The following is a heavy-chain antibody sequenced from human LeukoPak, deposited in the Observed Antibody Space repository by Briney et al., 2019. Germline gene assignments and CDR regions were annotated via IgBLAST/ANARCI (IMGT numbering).Heavy chain of an antibody. CDR2: IYTSGST. J-gene: IGHJ4*02. D-gene: IGHD3-22*01. Sequence: SQTLSLTCTVSGGSISSGGYYWSWIRQPAGKGLEWIGRIYTSGSTNYNPSLKSRVTMSVDTSKNQFSLKLSSVTAADTAVYYCARDDSSGYIDYWGQGTLVTVSS. CDR3: ARDDSSGYIDY. CDR1: GGSISSGGYY. V-gene: IGHV4-61*02.